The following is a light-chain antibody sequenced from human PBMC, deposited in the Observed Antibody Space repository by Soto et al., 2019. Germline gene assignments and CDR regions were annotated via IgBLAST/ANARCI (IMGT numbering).Light chain of an antibody. V-gene: IGLV1-44*01. CDR2: SNN. Sequence: QSVLTQPPSASGTPGQRVTISCSGSSSNIGSNTVNWYQQLPGTAPKLLIYSNNQRPSGVPDRFSGSKSGTSASLAISGLQSEDAADYYCAAWDDSLNGVVFGGGTKVTV. CDR1: SSNIGSNT. J-gene: IGLJ2*01. CDR3: AAWDDSLNGVV.